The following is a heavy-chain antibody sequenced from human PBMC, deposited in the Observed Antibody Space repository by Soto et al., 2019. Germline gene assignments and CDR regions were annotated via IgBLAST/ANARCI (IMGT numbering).Heavy chain of an antibody. CDR1: GFTFSSYS. CDR2: ISSSSSTI. Sequence: GGSLRLSCAASGFTFSSYSMNWVRQAPGKGLEWVSYISSSSSTIYYADSVKGRFTISRDNAKNSLYLQMNSLRAEDTAVYYCARYLGYSYFDYWGQGTLVTVSS. D-gene: IGHD3-16*01. V-gene: IGHV3-48*01. J-gene: IGHJ4*02. CDR3: ARYLGYSYFDY.